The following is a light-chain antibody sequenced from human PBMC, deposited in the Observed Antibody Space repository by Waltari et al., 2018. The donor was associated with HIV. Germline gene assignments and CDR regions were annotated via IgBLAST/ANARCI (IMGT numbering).Light chain of an antibody. CDR1: SSDVGTYNL. J-gene: IGLJ3*02. CDR3: CSYAGSTNWV. V-gene: IGLV2-23*02. Sequence: QSALTQPASVSGSPGQSITISCTGTSSDVGTYNLVSWYQQRPGKAPKLIISEVSKRPAGVSNHFSGSKSSNTASLTISGLQAEDEADYYCCSYAGSTNWVFGGGTKLTVL. CDR2: EVS.